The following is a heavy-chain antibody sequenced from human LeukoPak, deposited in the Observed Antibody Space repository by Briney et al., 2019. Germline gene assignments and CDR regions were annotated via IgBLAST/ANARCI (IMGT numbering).Heavy chain of an antibody. V-gene: IGHV5-51*01. CDR1: GYRFISYW. D-gene: IGHD3-22*01. Sequence: GESLKSPCQGPGYRFISYWIGWVRQMPGKGLEGLGVIYPGDAEPRHNPSFQGRVTHSADKSISPAYPQWSSRKPSDTAMYYWAGLDYYDSIGYFTSWGYFDYWGQGTLVTVSS. J-gene: IGHJ4*02. CDR2: IYPGDAEP. CDR3: AGLDYYDSIGYFTSWGYFDY.